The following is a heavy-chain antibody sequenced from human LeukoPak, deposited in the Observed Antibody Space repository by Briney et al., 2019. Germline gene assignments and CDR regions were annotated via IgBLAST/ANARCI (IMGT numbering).Heavy chain of an antibody. D-gene: IGHD3-3*01. CDR2: INSDGSTT. Sequence: GGSLRLSCAASGFSFSNYWMCWVRQAPGKGLVCVSRINSDGSTTTYADSVKGRFTISRDHAKNTLYLQMNSLRAEDSALYYCARIRESLGLGAFDIWGQGTMVTVSS. V-gene: IGHV3-74*03. CDR1: GFSFSNYW. J-gene: IGHJ3*02. CDR3: ARIRESLGLGAFDI.